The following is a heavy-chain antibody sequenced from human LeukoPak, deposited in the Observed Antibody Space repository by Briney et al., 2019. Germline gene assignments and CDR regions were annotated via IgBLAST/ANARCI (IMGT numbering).Heavy chain of an antibody. CDR1: GYSISSGYY. CDR2: IYRSGST. V-gene: IGHV4-38-2*02. Sequence: SETLSLTCTVSGYSISSGYYWGWIRQPPGKGLEWIGSIYRSGSTYYNPSLKSRVTISVGTSKNQFSLKLSSVTAADTAVYYCARAPGWFDPWGQGTLVTVSS. J-gene: IGHJ5*02. CDR3: ARAPGWFDP. D-gene: IGHD2-8*02.